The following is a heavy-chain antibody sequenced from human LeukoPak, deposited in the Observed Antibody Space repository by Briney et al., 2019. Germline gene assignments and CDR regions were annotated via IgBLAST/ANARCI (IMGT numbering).Heavy chain of an antibody. V-gene: IGHV5-51*01. CDR2: IYPGDSDT. J-gene: IGHJ5*02. CDR1: GYSFSSYC. Sequence: GESLKISCKGSGYSFSSYCIAWVRQMPGKGLEWMGIIYPGDSDTRYSPSFQGQVTISADKSISTAYLQWSSLKASDTAMYYCARRGHSGYRSYNWFDPWGQGTLVTVSS. CDR3: ARRGHSGYRSYNWFDP. D-gene: IGHD3-16*02.